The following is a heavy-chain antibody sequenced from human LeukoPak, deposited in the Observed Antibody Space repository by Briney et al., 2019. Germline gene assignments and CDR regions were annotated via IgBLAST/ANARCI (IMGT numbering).Heavy chain of an antibody. J-gene: IGHJ4*02. CDR2: ISHDGSNK. D-gene: IGHD2-15*01. CDR3: ARGVVVVVAASLDY. Sequence: GGSLRLSCAASGFTFSSYATHWVRQAPGKGLEWVAVISHDGSNKYYADSVKGRFTISRDNSKNTLYLQMNRLRAEDTAVYYCARGVVVVVAASLDYWGQGTLVTVSS. V-gene: IGHV3-30-3*01. CDR1: GFTFSSYA.